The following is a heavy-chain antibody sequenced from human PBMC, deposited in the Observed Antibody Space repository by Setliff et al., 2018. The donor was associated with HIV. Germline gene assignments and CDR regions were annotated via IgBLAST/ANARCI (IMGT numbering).Heavy chain of an antibody. Sequence: GASVKVSCKASGYTFTSHYIHWVRQAPGQGLEWMGWINTHNGNTHYAQRFQGRVTMTRDTSTTTGYMELRSLRSDDTAVYYCARATGAADLWGQGTKVTVSS. J-gene: IGHJ5*02. CDR1: GYTFTSHY. D-gene: IGHD6-13*01. V-gene: IGHV1-18*04. CDR2: INTHNGNT. CDR3: ARATGAADL.